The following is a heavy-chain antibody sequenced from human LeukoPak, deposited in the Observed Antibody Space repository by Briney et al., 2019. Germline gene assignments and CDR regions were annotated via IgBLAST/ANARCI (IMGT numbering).Heavy chain of an antibody. CDR3: ARAQHYYYDSSGYYFDY. CDR1: GYNFNIYG. V-gene: IGHV1-18*01. CDR2: ISAKNGDT. J-gene: IGHJ4*02. D-gene: IGHD3-22*01. Sequence: SVKVSCKASGYNFNIYGFTWVRQAPGQGLEWMGWISAKNGDTDFAQKLQGRLTMTTDTSTTTAYMELRSLTSDDTAVYYCARAQHYYYDSSGYYFDYWGQGTLVTVSS.